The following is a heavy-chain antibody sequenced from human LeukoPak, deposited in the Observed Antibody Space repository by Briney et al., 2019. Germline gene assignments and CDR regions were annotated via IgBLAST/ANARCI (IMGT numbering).Heavy chain of an antibody. D-gene: IGHD3-16*01. V-gene: IGHV3-23*01. CDR3: AKDRYDYVWGSSTRYYFDY. CDR2: ISGSGGST. Sequence: PGGSLRLSCAASGFTFSSYAMSWVRQAPGKGLEWVSAISGSGGSTYYADSVKGRFTISRDNSKNTLYLQMNSLRAEDTAVYYCAKDRYDYVWGSSTRYYFDYWGQGTLVSFSS. CDR1: GFTFSSYA. J-gene: IGHJ4*02.